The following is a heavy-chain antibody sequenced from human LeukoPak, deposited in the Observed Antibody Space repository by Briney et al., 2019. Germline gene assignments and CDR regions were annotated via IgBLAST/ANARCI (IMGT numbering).Heavy chain of an antibody. V-gene: IGHV1-18*01. CDR3: ARGYSGYDWVYYFDY. CDR1: GYTFTSYG. D-gene: IGHD5-12*01. CDR2: INAYNGNT. Sequence: ASVKVSCKASGYTFTSYGISWVRQAPGQGLEWMGWINAYNGNTNYAQKLQGRVTMTTDTSTSTAYMELRSLRSDDTAVYYCARGYSGYDWVYYFDYWGQGTLVTVSS. J-gene: IGHJ4*02.